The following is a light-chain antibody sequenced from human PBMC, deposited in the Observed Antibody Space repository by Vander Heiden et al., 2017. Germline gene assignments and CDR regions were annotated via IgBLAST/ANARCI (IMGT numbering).Light chain of an antibody. Sequence: DIQITQSPSSLSAFVGDRVTITCRASQSISSYLNWYQQKPGKAPKLLMYAASSLQSGVPSRFSGSGSGTDFTLTISSLQPEDFATYYCQQSYSNPPTFGQGTKVEIK. CDR3: QQSYSNPPT. CDR1: QSISSY. J-gene: IGKJ1*01. V-gene: IGKV1-39*01. CDR2: AAS.